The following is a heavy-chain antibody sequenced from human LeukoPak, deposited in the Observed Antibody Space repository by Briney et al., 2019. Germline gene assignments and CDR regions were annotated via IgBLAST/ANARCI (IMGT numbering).Heavy chain of an antibody. D-gene: IGHD4-17*01. J-gene: IGHJ6*02. CDR2: IYTSGST. V-gene: IGHV4-4*07. CDR3: ARDPGDYSYYGMDV. Sequence: SETLSLTCTVSGGSISSYYWSWIRQPAGKGLERIGRIYTSGSTNYNPSLKSRVTMSVDTSKNQFSLKLSSVTAADTAVYYCARDPGDYSYYGMDVWGQGTTVTVSS. CDR1: GGSISSYY.